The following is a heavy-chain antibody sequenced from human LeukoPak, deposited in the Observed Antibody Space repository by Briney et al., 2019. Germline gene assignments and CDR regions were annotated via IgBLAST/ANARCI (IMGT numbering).Heavy chain of an antibody. CDR2: ISWDGGST. CDR3: AKADSGYDLYYFDY. CDR1: GFTFDDYT. Sequence: GGSLRLSCAASGFTFDDYTMHWVRQPPGRGLEWVSLISWDGGSTYYADSVKGRFTISRDNSKNSLYLQMNSLRAEDTALYYCAKADSGYDLYYFDYWGQGTLVTVSS. D-gene: IGHD5-12*01. V-gene: IGHV3-43D*03. J-gene: IGHJ4*02.